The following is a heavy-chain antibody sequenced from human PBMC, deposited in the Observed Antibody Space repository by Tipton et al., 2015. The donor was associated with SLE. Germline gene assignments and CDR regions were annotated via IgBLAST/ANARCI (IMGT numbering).Heavy chain of an antibody. J-gene: IGHJ4*02. V-gene: IGHV4-59*01. D-gene: IGHD4-17*01. CDR1: GGSMSSYY. CDR3: ARGVYGDHFDY. Sequence: TLSLTCTVSGGSMSSYYWSWIRQPPGKGLEWIGYIYYSGSTNYNPSLKSRVTISVDTSKNQFSLKLSSVTAADTAVYYCARGVYGDHFDYWGQGTLVTVSS. CDR2: IYYSGST.